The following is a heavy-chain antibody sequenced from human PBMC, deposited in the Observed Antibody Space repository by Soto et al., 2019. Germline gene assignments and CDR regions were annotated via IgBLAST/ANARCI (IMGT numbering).Heavy chain of an antibody. CDR3: ARSRRGAYSSGWYSPSGYYNYGIDV. V-gene: IGHV5-51*01. D-gene: IGHD6-19*01. CDR1: GYSFTNYW. Sequence: GESLKISCKGSGYSFTNYWIGWVRQMPGKGLQWMGIIYPGDSDARYSPSFQGQVTISADKSISTAYLQWSSLKASDSAMYYCARSRRGAYSSGWYSPSGYYNYGIDVWGQGTKVTVSS. CDR2: IYPGDSDA. J-gene: IGHJ6*02.